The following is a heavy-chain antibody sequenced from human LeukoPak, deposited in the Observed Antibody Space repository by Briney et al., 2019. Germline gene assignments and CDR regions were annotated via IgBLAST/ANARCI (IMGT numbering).Heavy chain of an antibody. CDR1: GGSISSGDYY. D-gene: IGHD3-3*01. J-gene: IGHJ4*02. V-gene: IGHV4-30-4*01. Sequence: KSSQTLSLTCTVSGGSISSGDYYWSWIRQPPGKGLEWIGYIYYSGSTYYNPSLKSRVTISVDTSKNQFSLKLSSVTAADTAVYYCARRITIFGVVGYFDYWGQGTLVTVSS. CDR3: ARRITIFGVVGYFDY. CDR2: IYYSGST.